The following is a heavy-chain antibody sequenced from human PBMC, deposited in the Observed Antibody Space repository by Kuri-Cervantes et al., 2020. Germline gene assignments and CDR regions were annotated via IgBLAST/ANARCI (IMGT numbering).Heavy chain of an antibody. CDR2: IYWDDDK. Sequence: SGPTLVKPTQTLTLTCTFSGFSLSTSAVGVGWIRQPPGKALEWLALIYWDDDKPYNPSLKSRLTITKGTSKNQVVLTMTNMDPVDTATYYCAHRGPQDYCSGSSCSRNWFDPWGQGTLVTVSS. D-gene: IGHD2-15*01. J-gene: IGHJ5*02. CDR1: GFSLSTSAVG. CDR3: AHRGPQDYCSGSSCSRNWFDP. V-gene: IGHV2-5*02.